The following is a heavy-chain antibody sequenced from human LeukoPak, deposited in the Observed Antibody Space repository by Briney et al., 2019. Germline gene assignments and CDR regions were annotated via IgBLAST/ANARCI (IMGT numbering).Heavy chain of an antibody. CDR1: GYTFSNSV. Sequence: SVKVSCKASGYTFSNSVMQWVRQARGQRLEGIGWIVLGSGTTNYAQKFQERGTITRDMSRSTAYMELSSLRSEDTAVYYCAAGYYDILSGWGQGTLVTVSS. CDR3: AAGYYDILSG. J-gene: IGHJ4*02. V-gene: IGHV1-58*02. CDR2: IVLGSGTT. D-gene: IGHD3-9*01.